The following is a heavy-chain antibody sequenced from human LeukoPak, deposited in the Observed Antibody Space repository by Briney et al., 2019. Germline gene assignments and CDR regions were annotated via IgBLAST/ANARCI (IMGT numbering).Heavy chain of an antibody. D-gene: IGHD5-12*01. V-gene: IGHV1-8*03. J-gene: IGHJ3*02. CDR2: MNPNSGNT. Sequence: ASVKVSCKASGGTFSSYAISWVRQATGQGLEWMGWMNPNSGNTGYAQKFQGRVTITRNTSISTAYMELSSLRSEDTAVYYCARMVATILNAFDIWGQGTMVTVSS. CDR3: ARMVATILNAFDI. CDR1: GGTFSSYA.